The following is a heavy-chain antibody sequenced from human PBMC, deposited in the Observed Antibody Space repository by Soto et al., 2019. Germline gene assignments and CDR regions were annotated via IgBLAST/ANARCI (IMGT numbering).Heavy chain of an antibody. V-gene: IGHV3-33*03. Sequence: GGSLRLSCAASGFTFSNYGMHWVRQAPGKGLEWVALIWFDGSDKYYADSVKGRITLSRDNSKNTVYLQMNSLRAEDTAVYYCARLDCSSTCCCSVGPFDTRGHGTMFTVS. CDR1: GFTFSNYG. CDR3: ARLDCSSTCCCSVGPFDT. CDR2: IWFDGSDK. D-gene: IGHD2-2*01. J-gene: IGHJ3*02.